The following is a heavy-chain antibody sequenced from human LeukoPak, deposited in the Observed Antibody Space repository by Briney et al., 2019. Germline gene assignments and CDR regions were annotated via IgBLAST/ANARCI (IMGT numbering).Heavy chain of an antibody. CDR1: GFTFSSYA. Sequence: GGSLRLSCAASGFTFSSYAMHWVRQAPGKGLEWVAVISYDGSNKYYADSVKGRFTISRDNSKNTPYLQMNSLRAEDTAVYYCARDSMVYYFDYWGQGTLVTVSS. CDR2: ISYDGSNK. D-gene: IGHD3-10*01. V-gene: IGHV3-30-3*01. CDR3: ARDSMVYYFDY. J-gene: IGHJ4*02.